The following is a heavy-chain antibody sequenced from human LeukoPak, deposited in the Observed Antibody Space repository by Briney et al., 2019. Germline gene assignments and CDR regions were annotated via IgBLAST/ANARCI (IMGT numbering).Heavy chain of an antibody. V-gene: IGHV3-21*04. Sequence: GGSLRLSCAASGFTFSSYSMNWVRQAPGKGLEWVSSISSSSSYIYYADSVKGRFTISRDNAKNSLYLQMNSLTAEDTAVYYCANNKSPGLTFYFDFWGQGAPVTVSS. J-gene: IGHJ4*02. D-gene: IGHD1-14*01. CDR2: ISSSSSYI. CDR3: ANNKSPGLTFYFDF. CDR1: GFTFSSYS.